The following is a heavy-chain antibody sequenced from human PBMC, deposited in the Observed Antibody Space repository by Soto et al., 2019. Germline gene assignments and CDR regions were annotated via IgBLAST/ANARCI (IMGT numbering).Heavy chain of an antibody. J-gene: IGHJ4*02. V-gene: IGHV4-31*03. CDR3: ASGFKYPSDY. D-gene: IGHD6-25*01. CDR1: GASVTSGGYY. Sequence: QVQLQESGPGLVKPSQTLSVTCTVSGASVTSGGYYWTWIRQHSGKGLEWIGHIYSDGRTYYSPSLXSXLXIXXGMSKNQFSLRLTSVTVADTAVYYCASGFKYPSDYWGQGTLVAVSS. CDR2: IYSDGRT.